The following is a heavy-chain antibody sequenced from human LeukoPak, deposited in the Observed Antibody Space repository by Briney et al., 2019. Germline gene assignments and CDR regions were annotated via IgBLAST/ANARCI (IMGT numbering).Heavy chain of an antibody. CDR3: ARDLRGDPGMARTWYFDY. CDR1: QFIFSNYW. CDR2: INQDGSEN. V-gene: IGHV3-7*01. D-gene: IGHD6-13*01. J-gene: IGHJ4*02. Sequence: GGFLRLSCAASQFIFSNYWMSWVRQAPGKGPEWVANINQDGSENYYVDSVKGRFTISRDSAKSSLYLQMNGLRDDDTALYYCARDLRGDPGMARTWYFDYWGRGTLDTVSS.